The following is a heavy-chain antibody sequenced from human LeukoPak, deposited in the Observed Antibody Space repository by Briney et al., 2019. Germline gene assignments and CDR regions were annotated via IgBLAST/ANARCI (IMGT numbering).Heavy chain of an antibody. J-gene: IGHJ4*02. CDR2: IYPSDSDT. Sequence: GESLKISCKGSGYSFTSYWIGWVRQMPGKGLEWMAIIYPSDSDTRYSPPFRGQVTISADTSISTAYLQWSSLKASDTAMYYCARHGLAGGVHAVDYWGQGTLVTVSS. D-gene: IGHD2-2*01. CDR3: ARHGLAGGVHAVDY. CDR1: GYSFTSYW. V-gene: IGHV5-51*01.